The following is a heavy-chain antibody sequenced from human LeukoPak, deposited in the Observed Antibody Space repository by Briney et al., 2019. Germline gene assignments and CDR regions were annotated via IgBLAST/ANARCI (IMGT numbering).Heavy chain of an antibody. V-gene: IGHV4-59*01. Sequence: SETLSLTCTVSGGSISSYYWSWIRQPPGKGLEWIGYIYYSGSTNYNPSLKSRVTISVDTSKNQFSLKLSSVTAADTAVYYCARGLAVAGSFDYWGQGTLVTVSS. CDR3: ARGLAVAGSFDY. CDR2: IYYSGST. CDR1: GGSISSYY. J-gene: IGHJ4*02. D-gene: IGHD6-19*01.